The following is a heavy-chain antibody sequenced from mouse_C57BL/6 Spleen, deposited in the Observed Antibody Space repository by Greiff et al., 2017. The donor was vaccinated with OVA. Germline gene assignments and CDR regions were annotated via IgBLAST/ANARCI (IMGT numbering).Heavy chain of an antibody. J-gene: IGHJ4*01. D-gene: IGHD4-1*01. V-gene: IGHV2-2*01. Sequence: VKLMESGPGLVQPSQSLSITCTVSGFSLTSYGVHWVRQSPGKGLEWLGVIWSGGSTDYNAAFISRLSISKDNSKSQVFFKMNSLQADDTAIYYCARCEANWDGNAMDYWGQGTSVTVSS. CDR2: IWSGGST. CDR1: GFSLTSYG. CDR3: ARCEANWDGNAMDY.